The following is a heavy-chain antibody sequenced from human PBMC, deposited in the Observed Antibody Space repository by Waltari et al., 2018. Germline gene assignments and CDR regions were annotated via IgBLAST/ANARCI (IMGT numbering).Heavy chain of an antibody. CDR3: ARERGSGWYAAFDI. CDR1: GGSISSSSYY. D-gene: IGHD6-19*01. Sequence: QVQLQESGPGLVKPSQTLSLTCTVSGGSISSSSYYWGWIRQPPGKGLKWVWSIYYSGSTYYNPSLKSRVTISVDTSKNQFSLKLSSVTAADTAVYYCARERGSGWYAAFDIWGQGTMVTVSS. CDR2: IYYSGST. V-gene: IGHV4-39*07. J-gene: IGHJ3*02.